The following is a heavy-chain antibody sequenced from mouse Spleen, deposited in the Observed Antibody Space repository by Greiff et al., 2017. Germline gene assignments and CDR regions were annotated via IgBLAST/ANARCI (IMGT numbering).Heavy chain of an antibody. CDR3: ARYRFDY. Sequence: EVQLVESGGGLVQPGGSLKLSCAASGFTFSSYGMSWVRQTPDKRLELVATINSNGGSTYYPDSVKGRFTISRDNAKNTLYLQMSSLKSEDTAMYYCARYRFDYWGQGTTLTVSS. D-gene: IGHD2-14*01. CDR1: GFTFSSYG. J-gene: IGHJ2*01. CDR2: INSNGGST. V-gene: IGHV5-6-3*01.